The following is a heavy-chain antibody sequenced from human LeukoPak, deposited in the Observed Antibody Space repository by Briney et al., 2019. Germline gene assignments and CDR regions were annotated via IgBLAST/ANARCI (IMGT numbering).Heavy chain of an antibody. J-gene: IGHJ6*03. V-gene: IGHV4-39*07. CDR3: ARGRDYGDYGRYYYYMDV. CDR1: GGSISSSSYY. D-gene: IGHD4-17*01. CDR2: IYTRGST. Sequence: SETLSLTCTVSGGSISSSSYYWGWIRQPPGKGLEWIGRIYTRGSTNYNPSLKSRVTMSVDTSKNQFSLNLSPVTAADTAVYYCARGRDYGDYGRYYYYMDVWGKGTTVTISS.